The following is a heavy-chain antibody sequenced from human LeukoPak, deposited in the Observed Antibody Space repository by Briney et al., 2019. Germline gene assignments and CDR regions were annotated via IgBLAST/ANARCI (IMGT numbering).Heavy chain of an antibody. J-gene: IGHJ4*02. CDR2: ISSSGSTI. CDR1: GFTFSSYE. D-gene: IGHD5-12*01. V-gene: IGHV3-48*03. CDR3: ARAPRSGYDPYYFDY. Sequence: GGSLRLSCAASGFTFSSYEMNWVRQAPGKGREWDSYISSSGSTIYYADSVKGRFTISRDNAKNSLYLQMNSLRAEDTAVYYCARAPRSGYDPYYFDYWGQGTLVTVSS.